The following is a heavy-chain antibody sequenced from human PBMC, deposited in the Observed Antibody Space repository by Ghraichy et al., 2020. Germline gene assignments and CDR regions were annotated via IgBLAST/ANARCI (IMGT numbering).Heavy chain of an antibody. CDR1: GDSLTCNSAS. Sequence: SETLSLTCAISGDSLTCNSASWTCIRQSPSRSLEWLGRTYYRSKWYNDYAVFVKSRITINSDTSKNQFSLQLNSVTPEDTAVYYCARDDTTKTRIGYDRWGQGILVTV. CDR2: TYYRSKWYN. J-gene: IGHJ5*02. D-gene: IGHD4-11*01. V-gene: IGHV6-1*01. CDR3: ARDDTTKTRIGYDR.